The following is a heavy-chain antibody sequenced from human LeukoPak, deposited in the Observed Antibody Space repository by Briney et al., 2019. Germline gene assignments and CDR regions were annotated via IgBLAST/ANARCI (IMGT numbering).Heavy chain of an antibody. CDR1: GYTFTSYY. CDR2: INPSDGFT. V-gene: IGHV1-46*01. D-gene: IGHD3-3*01. J-gene: IGHJ4*02. Sequence: ASVKVSCKASGYTFTSYYMHWVRQAPGQGLEWMGIINPSDGFTTYAQKLQGRLTMTRDMSTSTVYMELSSLRSEDTALYYCATAGRRLFGVLIPLSFDYWGQGTLVTVSS. CDR3: ATAGRRLFGVLIPLSFDY.